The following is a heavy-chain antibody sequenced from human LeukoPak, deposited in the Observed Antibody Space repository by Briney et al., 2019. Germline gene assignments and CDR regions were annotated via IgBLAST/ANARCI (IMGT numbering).Heavy chain of an antibody. D-gene: IGHD3-10*01. CDR3: VKVGDYYGSRNYFSYYNFDF. CDR2: ISDGGDTT. Sequence: GGSLRLSCAASGFTFSSFGMSWVRQAPGKGLEWVSVISDGGDTTYYTDSVKGRFTISRDNSKNTVYVEMTSLRDEDTAVYYCVKVGDYYGSRNYFSYYNFDFWSQGTLVTVSS. CDR1: GFTFSSFG. V-gene: IGHV3-23*01. J-gene: IGHJ4*02.